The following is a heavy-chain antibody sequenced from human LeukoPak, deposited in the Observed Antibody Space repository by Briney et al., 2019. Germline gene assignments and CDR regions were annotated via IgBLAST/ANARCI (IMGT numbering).Heavy chain of an antibody. D-gene: IGHD6-13*01. V-gene: IGHV4-61*09. Sequence: SETLSLTCTVSGGSISSGSFCWSWIRQPAGKGLDWIGHIYTTGSTNYNPSLKSRVTISVDTSKNQFSLKLSSATAADTAVYYCARVVGLTGYSSTWYSGYYYYMDVWGKGTTVTVSS. CDR3: ARVVGLTGYSSTWYSGYYYYMDV. CDR2: IYTTGST. CDR1: GGSISSGSFC. J-gene: IGHJ6*03.